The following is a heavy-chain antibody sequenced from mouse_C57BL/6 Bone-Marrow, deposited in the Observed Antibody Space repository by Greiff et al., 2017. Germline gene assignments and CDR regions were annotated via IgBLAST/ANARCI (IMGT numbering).Heavy chain of an antibody. Sequence: QVQLQQSGAELARPGASVKLSCKASGYTFTSYGISWVKQRTGQGLEWIGEIYPRSGNTYYNEKVKGKATLTADKSSSTAYMELRSLTTEDAAVYFCAGIGWLRRGVAIWGQGKLVTVSA. CDR2: IYPRSGNT. CDR3: AGIGWLRRGVAI. D-gene: IGHD2-2*01. V-gene: IGHV1-81*01. CDR1: GYTFTSYG. J-gene: IGHJ3*01.